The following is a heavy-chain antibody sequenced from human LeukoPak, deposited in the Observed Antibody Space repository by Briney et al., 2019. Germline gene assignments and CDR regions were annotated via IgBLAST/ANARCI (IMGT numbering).Heavy chain of an antibody. CDR2: IVGSGGST. CDR1: GFTFSNYA. CDR3: SKWGDYDVLTGYYDSDF. Sequence: ASLRLSCAASGFTFSNYAMSWVRQAPGKGLEWVSAIVGSGGSTYYADSVKGRFSISRDNSKNTLFLQMNSLRVEDTALYYCSKWGDYDVLTGYYDSDFWGQGTLVTVSS. J-gene: IGHJ4*02. D-gene: IGHD3-9*01. V-gene: IGHV3-23*01.